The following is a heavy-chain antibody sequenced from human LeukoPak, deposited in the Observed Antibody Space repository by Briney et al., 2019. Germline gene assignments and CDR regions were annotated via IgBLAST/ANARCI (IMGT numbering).Heavy chain of an antibody. CDR1: GFTFSSYG. CDR3: AKDASWGNWYFDH. J-gene: IGHJ2*01. CDR2: IRYDANNR. Sequence: PGGFLRLSCAASGFTFSSYGMHWVRQAPGKGLEWVTFIRYDANNRYYTDSVKGRFTISRDNSKNTLYLQMNSLRAEDTAVYYCAKDASWGNWYFDHWGRGTLVTVSS. D-gene: IGHD3-16*01. V-gene: IGHV3-30*02.